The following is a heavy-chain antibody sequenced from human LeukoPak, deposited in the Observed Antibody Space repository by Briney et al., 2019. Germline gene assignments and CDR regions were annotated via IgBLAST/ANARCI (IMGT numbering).Heavy chain of an antibody. CDR3: AKIVGATPYDY. V-gene: IGHV3-21*01. CDR1: GFTVSSNY. CDR2: ISSSSSYI. D-gene: IGHD1-26*01. Sequence: GGSLRLSCAASGFTVSSNYMSWVRQAPGKGLEWVSSISSSSSYIYYADSVKGRFTISRDNAKNSLYLQMDSLRAEDTAVYYCAKIVGATPYDYWGQGTLVTVSS. J-gene: IGHJ4*02.